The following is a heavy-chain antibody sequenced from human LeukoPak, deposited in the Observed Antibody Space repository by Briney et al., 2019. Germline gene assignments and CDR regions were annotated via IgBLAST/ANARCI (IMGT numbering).Heavy chain of an antibody. CDR3: ARDGDFWSGYPDY. Sequence: GGSLRLSCAASGFTFDDYDMSWVRQAPGKGLEWVSGINWNGGSTGYADSVNGRFTISRDNAKNSLYLQMNSLRAEDTALYYCARDGDFWSGYPDYWGQGTLVTVSS. J-gene: IGHJ4*02. CDR1: GFTFDDYD. V-gene: IGHV3-20*04. CDR2: INWNGGST. D-gene: IGHD3-3*01.